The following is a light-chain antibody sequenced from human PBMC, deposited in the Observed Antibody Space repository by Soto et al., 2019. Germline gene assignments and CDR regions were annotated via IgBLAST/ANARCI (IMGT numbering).Light chain of an antibody. Sequence: QSVLTQPPSVSAAPGQKVTISCSGSSSNIGNNYVSWYQQFPGTAPKPLIYDNNKPPSGIPDRFSGSKSGTSATLDITGLQTGDEADYYCGTWDSSLSAVVFGGGTKLTVL. CDR2: DNN. J-gene: IGLJ2*01. CDR1: SSNIGNNY. CDR3: GTWDSSLSAVV. V-gene: IGLV1-51*01.